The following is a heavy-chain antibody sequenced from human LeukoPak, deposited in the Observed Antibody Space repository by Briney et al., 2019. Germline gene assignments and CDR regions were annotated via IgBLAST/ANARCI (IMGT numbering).Heavy chain of an antibody. CDR1: GYTFTSYG. CDR3: ARDIVVVPAAVPSDY. CDR2: ISAYNGNT. V-gene: IGHV1-18*01. D-gene: IGHD2-2*01. J-gene: IGHJ4*02. Sequence: GASVKVSCKASGYTFTSYGISWVRQAPGQGLEWMGWISAYNGNTNYAQKLQGRVTMTTDTSTSTAYMELRSLRSDDTAVYYCARDIVVVPAAVPSDYWGQGTLVTVSS.